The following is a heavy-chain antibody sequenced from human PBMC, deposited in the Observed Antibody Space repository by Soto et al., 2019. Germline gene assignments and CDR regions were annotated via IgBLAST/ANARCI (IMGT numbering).Heavy chain of an antibody. CDR3: AIGTEPDMPEGP. CDR2: IIPIFSTA. D-gene: IGHD2-2*01. Sequence: SLKVSCKASGGTFSSYAISWVRQAPGQGLEWMGGIIPIFSTANYAQKFQGRVTITADESTSTAYMELSSLRSEDTAVYYCAIGTEPDMPEGPWGQGTLVTVAS. J-gene: IGHJ5*02. CDR1: GGTFSSYA. V-gene: IGHV1-69*13.